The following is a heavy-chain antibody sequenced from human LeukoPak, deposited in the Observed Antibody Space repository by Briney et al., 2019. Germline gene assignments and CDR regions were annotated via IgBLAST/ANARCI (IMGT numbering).Heavy chain of an antibody. V-gene: IGHV3-30*02. J-gene: IGHJ4*02. CDR1: GFTFRTNG. Sequence: GGSLRLSCATSGFTFRTNGMHWVRQAPGKGLEWVAYILYDGSRTYYADSVQGRFSISRDNSKNTVDLQISSLRGEDTAVYYCVKDWTWAFDYWGQGTLVTVSS. CDR3: VKDWTWAFDY. D-gene: IGHD1-1*01. CDR2: ILYDGSRT.